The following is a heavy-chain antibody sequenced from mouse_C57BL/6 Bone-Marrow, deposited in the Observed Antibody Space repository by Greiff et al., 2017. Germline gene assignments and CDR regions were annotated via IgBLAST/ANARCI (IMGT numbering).Heavy chain of an antibody. CDR1: GYTFTSYW. CDR3: ARQGWLRREFAY. CDR2: IYPGSGST. J-gene: IGHJ3*01. D-gene: IGHD2-2*01. V-gene: IGHV1-55*01. Sequence: VQLQQPGAELVKPGASVKMSCKASGYTFTSYWITWVKQRPGQGLEWIGDIYPGSGSTNYNEKFKSKATLTVDTSSSTAYMQLSRLTSEDSAVYYCARQGWLRREFAYWGQGTLVTVSA.